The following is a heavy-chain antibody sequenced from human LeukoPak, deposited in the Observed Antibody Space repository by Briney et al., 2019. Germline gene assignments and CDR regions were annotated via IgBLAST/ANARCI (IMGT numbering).Heavy chain of an antibody. CDR1: GFAVSSNY. D-gene: IGHD5-18*01. Sequence: GGSLRLSCAASGFAVSSNYTSWVRQAPGKGLEWVSVIYSGGSTYYADSVKGRFTISRDNSKNTLYLQMNSLRAEDTAVYYCARERVDTAWDWGQGTLVTVSS. CDR2: IYSGGST. V-gene: IGHV3-53*01. J-gene: IGHJ4*02. CDR3: ARERVDTAWD.